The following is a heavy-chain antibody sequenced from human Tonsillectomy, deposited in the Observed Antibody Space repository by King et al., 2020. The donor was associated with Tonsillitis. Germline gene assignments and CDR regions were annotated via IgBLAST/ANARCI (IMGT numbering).Heavy chain of an antibody. V-gene: IGHV3-23*04. J-gene: IGHJ2*01. CDR3: TPFDV. CDR2: IGGDANNT. CDR1: GFTFSSYA. Sequence: VQLVESGGGLVQPGGSLRLSCAVSGFTFSSYAMSWVRQAPGKGLEWVSSIGGDANNTYYADSVKGRFTISRDNSKNTLYLQMNSLRAEDTAVYYCTPFDVWGRGTLVTVSS.